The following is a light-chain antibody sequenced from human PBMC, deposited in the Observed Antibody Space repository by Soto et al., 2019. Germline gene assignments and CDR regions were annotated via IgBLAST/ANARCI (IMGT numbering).Light chain of an antibody. V-gene: IGKV3-20*01. CDR1: QSVSSSY. CDR2: GAS. Sequence: IVMSHSPATLSLNTGERATLSCRASQSVSSSYLAWYQQKPGQAPRLLIYGASSRATGIPDRFSGSGSGTDFTLTISRLEPEDFAVYYCQQYGSSPRTFGPGSMVDIK. J-gene: IGKJ3*01. CDR3: QQYGSSPRT.